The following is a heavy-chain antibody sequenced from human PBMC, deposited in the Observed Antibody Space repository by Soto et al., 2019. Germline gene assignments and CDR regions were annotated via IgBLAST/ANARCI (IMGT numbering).Heavy chain of an antibody. J-gene: IGHJ5*02. D-gene: IGHD3-9*01. Sequence: GGSLRLSCAASGFTFSSYSMNWVRQAPGKGLEWVSSISSSSSYIYYADSVKGRFTISRDNAKNSRYLQMNSLRAEDTAVYYCARVSSYYDISGPGGRGTPAPVSS. CDR1: GFTFSSYS. V-gene: IGHV3-21*01. CDR3: ARVSSYYDISGP. CDR2: ISSSSSYI.